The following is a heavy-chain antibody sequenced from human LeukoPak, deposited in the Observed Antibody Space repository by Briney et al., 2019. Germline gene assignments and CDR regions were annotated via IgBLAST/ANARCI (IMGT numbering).Heavy chain of an antibody. V-gene: IGHV3-48*03. D-gene: IGHD7-27*01. CDR1: GFSFSSYE. CDR3: ARVNWGLGALDV. J-gene: IGHJ3*01. Sequence: GGSLRLSCAASGFSFSSYEMNWVRQAPGKGLEWVSYITSGTTTYYTDSVKGRFTISRDNAKNSLYLQMNSLRAEGTAVYYCARVNWGLGALDVWGQGTMVTVSS. CDR2: ITSGTTT.